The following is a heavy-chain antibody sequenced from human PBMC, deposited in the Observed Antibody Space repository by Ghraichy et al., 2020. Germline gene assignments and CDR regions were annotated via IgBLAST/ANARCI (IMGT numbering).Heavy chain of an antibody. V-gene: IGHV3-23*01. J-gene: IGHJ4*02. Sequence: GGSLRLSCAASGFTFSSYAMSWVRQAPGKGLEWVSAISGSGGSTYYADSVKGRFTISRDNSKNTLYLQMNSLRAEDTAVYYCAKGTLRYCSGGSCYSGDYWGQGTLVTVSS. D-gene: IGHD2-15*01. CDR1: GFTFSSYA. CDR3: AKGTLRYCSGGSCYSGDY. CDR2: ISGSGGST.